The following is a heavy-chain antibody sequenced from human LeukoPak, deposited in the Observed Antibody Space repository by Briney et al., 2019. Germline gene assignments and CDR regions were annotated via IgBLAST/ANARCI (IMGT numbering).Heavy chain of an antibody. CDR3: ARGRFGNYFDF. V-gene: IGHV3-74*01. J-gene: IGHJ4*02. CDR2: INNDGSST. Sequence: GGSLRLSCAASGFTFSSYWMYWVRQAPGKGLVWVSRINNDGSSTSNADSVKGRFTISRDNAKNTLYLQMNSLRAEDTAVYYCARGRFGNYFDFWGQGNLVTVSS. CDR1: GFTFSSYW. D-gene: IGHD3-10*01.